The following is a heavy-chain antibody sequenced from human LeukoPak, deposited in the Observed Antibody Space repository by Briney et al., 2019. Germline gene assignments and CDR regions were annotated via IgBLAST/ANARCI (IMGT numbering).Heavy chain of an antibody. D-gene: IGHD3-10*01. Sequence: SETLSLTCAVSGGSISSSNWWSWVRQPPGKGLEWIGEIYHSGSTNYNPSLKSRVTISVDKSKNQFSLKLSSVTAADTAVYYCARVALWFGELLTWYFDLWGRGTLVTVSS. CDR2: IYHSGST. CDR1: GGSISSSNW. CDR3: ARVALWFGELLTWYFDL. V-gene: IGHV4-4*02. J-gene: IGHJ2*01.